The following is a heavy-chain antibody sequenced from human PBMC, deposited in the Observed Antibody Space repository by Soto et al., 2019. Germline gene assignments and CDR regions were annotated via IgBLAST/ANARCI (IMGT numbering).Heavy chain of an antibody. CDR3: VRQRLGNLHGIMAG. D-gene: IGHD1-1*01. CDR2: VYNTGGT. CDR1: SGPSSSHN. V-gene: IGHV4-59*08. Sequence: QVQLQQSGPGLVKPSETLSLTGTVSSGPSSSHNWGWIRQSPGRGLECIGYVYNTGGTSYKPFLKSRLTIAAATATNGILLAPISLPAAATSTYYCVRQRLGNLHGIMAGWCQGATGWVSS. J-gene: IGHJ6*02.